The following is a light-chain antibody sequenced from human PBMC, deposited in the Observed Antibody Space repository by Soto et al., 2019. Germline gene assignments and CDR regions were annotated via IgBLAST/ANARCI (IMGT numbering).Light chain of an antibody. V-gene: IGLV2-8*01. J-gene: IGLJ1*01. CDR2: EVS. Sequence: QSALTQPPSASGSPGQSVTISCTGTSSDVGGYNYVSWYQQHPGKAPKLMIYEVSKRPSGVPDRFSGSKSGNTASLTVSGRQAEDEADYYCSAYAGSTVFGTGTKVT. CDR3: SAYAGSTV. CDR1: SSDVGGYNY.